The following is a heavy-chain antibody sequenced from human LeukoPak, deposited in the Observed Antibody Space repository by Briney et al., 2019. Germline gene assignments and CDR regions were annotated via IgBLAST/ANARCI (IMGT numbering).Heavy chain of an antibody. CDR2: ISGSGGST. CDR1: GFTFSSYA. Sequence: GGSLRLSCAASGFTFSSYAMSWVRQAPGKGLEWVSAISGSGGSTYYADSVKGRFTISRDNSKTTLYVQMNSLRAEDTAVYYCAKSFLTGYSLFDSWGQGTLVTVSS. J-gene: IGHJ4*02. CDR3: AKSFLTGYSLFDS. V-gene: IGHV3-23*01. D-gene: IGHD3-9*01.